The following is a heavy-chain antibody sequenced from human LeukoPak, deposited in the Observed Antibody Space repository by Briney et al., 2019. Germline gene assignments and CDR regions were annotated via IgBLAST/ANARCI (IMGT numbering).Heavy chain of an antibody. Sequence: SETLSLTCTVSGGSISSYYWSWIRQPPGKGLEWIGYIHYSGSTNYNPSLKSRVTIAVDTSKNQFSLKLTSVTAADTAVYYCARGLVRASGNYLYYWGQGTLVTVSS. D-gene: IGHD1-26*01. CDR2: IHYSGST. CDR3: ARGLVRASGNYLYY. CDR1: GGSISSYY. J-gene: IGHJ4*02. V-gene: IGHV4-59*12.